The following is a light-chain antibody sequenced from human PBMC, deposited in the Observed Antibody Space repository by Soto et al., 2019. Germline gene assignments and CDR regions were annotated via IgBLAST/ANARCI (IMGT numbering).Light chain of an antibody. V-gene: IGKV1-5*01. CDR3: PHYKSC. CDR2: DAP. Sequence: TQMTQSPSILSASIGDRVTITCRASRNITDWLAWYQLKPGKAPNLLIYDAPPLGSGVPSRFSGYRSGTELTLAIASLQPDDCANYYSPHYKSCFGPGAKLDSK. J-gene: IGKJ3*01. CDR1: RNITDW.